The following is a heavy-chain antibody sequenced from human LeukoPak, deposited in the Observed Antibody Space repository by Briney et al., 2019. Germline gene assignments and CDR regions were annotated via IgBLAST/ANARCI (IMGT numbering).Heavy chain of an antibody. V-gene: IGHV3-48*04. CDR1: GFTFSSYA. D-gene: IGHD5-18*01. CDR3: ARVFTRGYSYGHFDY. CDR2: ISSSGSPI. Sequence: GGSLRLSCAASGFTFSSYAMSWVRQAPGKGLEWVSQISSSGSPIYYADSVKGRFTVSRDNAKNSLYLQMNSLRAEDTAVYYCARVFTRGYSYGHFDYWGQGTLVTVSS. J-gene: IGHJ4*02.